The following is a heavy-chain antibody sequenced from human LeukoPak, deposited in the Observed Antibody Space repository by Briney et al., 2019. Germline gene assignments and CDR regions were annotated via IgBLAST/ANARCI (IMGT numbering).Heavy chain of an antibody. D-gene: IGHD3-22*01. J-gene: IGHJ2*01. CDR1: GGSISSYY. V-gene: IGHV4-59*08. CDR3: ARSRTHYYDSSGYSSENWYFDL. Sequence: SETLSLTCTVSGGSISSYYWSWIRQPPGKGLEWIGYIYDSGSTNYNPSLKSRVTISVDTSKNQFSLKLSSVTAADTAVYYCARSRTHYYDSSGYSSENWYFDLWGRGTLVTVSS. CDR2: IYDSGST.